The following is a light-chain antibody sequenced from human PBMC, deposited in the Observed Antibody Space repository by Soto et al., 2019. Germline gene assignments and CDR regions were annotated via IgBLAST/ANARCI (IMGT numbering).Light chain of an antibody. CDR1: QSVNSY. J-gene: IGKJ5*01. CDR2: DAS. Sequence: EIVLTQSPATLSLSPGERATLSCRASQSVNSYLAWYQQKPGLAPRLLIYDASSRATGIPARFSGGGSGTDFTLTISSLEPEDFAVYYCQHRSIWPVSFGQGTRLEIK. V-gene: IGKV3-11*01. CDR3: QHRSIWPVS.